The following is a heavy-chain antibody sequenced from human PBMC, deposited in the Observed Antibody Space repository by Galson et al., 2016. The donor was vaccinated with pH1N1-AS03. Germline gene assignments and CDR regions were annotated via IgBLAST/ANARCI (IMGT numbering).Heavy chain of an antibody. J-gene: IGHJ6*02. CDR3: ARDPRGPCTSATCPTTYYFGMDV. CDR2: INTDSGVT. D-gene: IGHD2-2*01. Sequence: SCKASGYIFTGFYVHWVRQAPRQGLEWMGWINTDSGVTNYAQKFEAWVTMTRDTSVSTAYMELYGLKSDDTAVYYCARDPRGPCTSATCPTTYYFGMDVWGQGTTVIVSS. CDR1: GYIFTGFY. V-gene: IGHV1-2*04.